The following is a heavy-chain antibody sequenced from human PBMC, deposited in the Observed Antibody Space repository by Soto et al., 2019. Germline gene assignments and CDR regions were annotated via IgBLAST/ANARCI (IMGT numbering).Heavy chain of an antibody. D-gene: IGHD2-15*01. V-gene: IGHV1-69*05. J-gene: IGHJ4*02. CDR1: GGTFSSYA. CDR2: IIPIFGTA. CDR3: AREASAVVSLDY. Sequence: SVKVSCKASGGTFSSYAISWVRQAPGQGLEWMGGIIPIFGTANYAQNFEGRVTMTTDTSTSTAYMGLRSLRSDDTAIYYCAREASAVVSLDYWGQGTLVTVSS.